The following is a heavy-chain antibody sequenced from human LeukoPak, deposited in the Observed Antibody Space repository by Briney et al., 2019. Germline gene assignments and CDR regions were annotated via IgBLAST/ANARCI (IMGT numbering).Heavy chain of an antibody. CDR2: ISSSSSLI. J-gene: IGHJ6*03. D-gene: IGHD6-13*01. CDR3: AKVDRGDYSSSPVPYYNYYMNV. V-gene: IGHV3-21*01. Sequence: GGSLRLSCAASGFTFSYYSMNWVRQAPGRGLEWVSCISSSSSLIFYSDSVRGRFTISRDNAKNLLYLHMNSLRVEDTAVYYCAKVDRGDYSSSPVPYYNYYMNVWGKGTTVTVA. CDR1: GFTFSYYS.